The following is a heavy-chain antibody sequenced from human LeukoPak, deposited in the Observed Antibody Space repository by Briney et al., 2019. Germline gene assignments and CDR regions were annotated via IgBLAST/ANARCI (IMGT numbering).Heavy chain of an antibody. Sequence: PGGSLRLSCAASGFTFSSYAMHWVRQAPGKGLEWVAVISYDGSNKYYADSVKGRFTISRDNSKNTLYLQMGSLRAEDMAVYYCARAYYDSSGYPDYYYYYYYMDVWGKGTTVTVSS. D-gene: IGHD3-22*01. CDR1: GFTFSSYA. J-gene: IGHJ6*03. CDR3: ARAYYDSSGYPDYYYYYYYMDV. CDR2: ISYDGSNK. V-gene: IGHV3-30*14.